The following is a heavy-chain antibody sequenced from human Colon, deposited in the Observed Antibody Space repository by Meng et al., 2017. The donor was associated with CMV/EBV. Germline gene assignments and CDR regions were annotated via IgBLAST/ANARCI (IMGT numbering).Heavy chain of an antibody. Sequence: GESLKISRAASGFTFSDYAMSWVRQAPGKGLEWVSGIRGGVGRTEYAGSVNGRFTISRDDSKSTLYLQMNSLEADDTAVYYCARGEDGSTSARRTLRYWGQGTLVTVSS. CDR3: ARGEDGSTSARRTLRY. D-gene: IGHD2-2*01. CDR1: GFTFSDYA. J-gene: IGHJ4*02. CDR2: IRGGVGRT. V-gene: IGHV3-23*01.